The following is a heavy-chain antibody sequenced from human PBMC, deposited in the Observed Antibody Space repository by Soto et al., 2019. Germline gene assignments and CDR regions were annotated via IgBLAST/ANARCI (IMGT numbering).Heavy chain of an antibody. V-gene: IGHV1-69*13. J-gene: IGHJ4*02. CDR3: ARDGSGYSSSWYTFDY. CDR1: GGTFSSYA. D-gene: IGHD6-13*01. Sequence: SVKVSCKASGGTFSSYAISWVRQAPGQGLEWMGGIIPIFGTANYAQKFQGRVTITADESTSTAYMELSSLRSEDTAVYYCARDGSGYSSSWYTFDYWGQGTLVTVSS. CDR2: IIPIFGTA.